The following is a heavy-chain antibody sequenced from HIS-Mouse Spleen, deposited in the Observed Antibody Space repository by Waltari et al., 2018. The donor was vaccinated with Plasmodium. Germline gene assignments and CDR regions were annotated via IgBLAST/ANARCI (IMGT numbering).Heavy chain of an antibody. J-gene: IGHJ4*02. CDR2: INHSGST. D-gene: IGHD2-15*01. CDR3: ARLVVVASKDSY. CDR1: GGSFSGYY. Sequence: QVQLQQWGAGLLKPSETLSLTCAVYGGSFSGYYWSWIRQPPGKGLEWSGEINHSGSTNYHPSLKSRVTISVDTSKNQFSLKLSSVTAADTAVYYCARLVVVASKDSYWGQGTLVTVSS. V-gene: IGHV4-34*01.